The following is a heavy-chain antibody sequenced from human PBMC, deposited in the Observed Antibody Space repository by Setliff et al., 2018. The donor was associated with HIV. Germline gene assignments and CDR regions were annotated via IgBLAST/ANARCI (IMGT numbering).Heavy chain of an antibody. J-gene: IGHJ4*02. Sequence: SETLSLTCAVYGGSFSGYYWSWIRQPPGKGLEWIGEINHSGSTNYNPSLKSRVTISVDTSKNQFSLKLSSVTAAGTAVFYCARLTTTYYYDSSAYYHPVWDQGTLVTVSS. D-gene: IGHD3-22*01. CDR3: ARLTTTYYYDSSAYYHPV. CDR1: GGSFSGYY. CDR2: INHSGST. V-gene: IGHV4-34*01.